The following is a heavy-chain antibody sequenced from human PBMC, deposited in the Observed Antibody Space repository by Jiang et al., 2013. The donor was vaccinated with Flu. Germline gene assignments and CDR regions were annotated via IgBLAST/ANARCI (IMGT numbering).Heavy chain of an antibody. CDR2: IGGSGSYT. Sequence: QLLESGGGLVQPGGSLRLSCAASRFIFSDYAMSWVRQAPGKGLEWVSAIGGSGSYTYYADSVKGRFTISRDNSKSTLYLQMNSLRADDTAVYYCAKTPIVVVRSGYFDYWGHGTLVTVSS. V-gene: IGHV3-23*01. CDR3: AKTPIVVVRSGYFDY. J-gene: IGHJ4*01. D-gene: IGHD3-22*01. CDR1: RFIFSDYA.